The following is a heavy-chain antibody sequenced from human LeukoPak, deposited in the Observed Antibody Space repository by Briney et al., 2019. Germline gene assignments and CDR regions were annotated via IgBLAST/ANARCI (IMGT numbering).Heavy chain of an antibody. Sequence: NPSETLSLTCTVSGASIGSTTYYWDWFRQPPGKGLEWIGNIYDGGSTHYNPSLKSRLTMSVDTSKNHFSLRLNSVTAADTAIYYCATHRRPESGGYENAFEIWGQGTMVTVSS. J-gene: IGHJ3*02. CDR2: IYDGGST. V-gene: IGHV4-39*01. D-gene: IGHD5-12*01. CDR1: GASIGSTTYY. CDR3: ATHRRPESGGYENAFEI.